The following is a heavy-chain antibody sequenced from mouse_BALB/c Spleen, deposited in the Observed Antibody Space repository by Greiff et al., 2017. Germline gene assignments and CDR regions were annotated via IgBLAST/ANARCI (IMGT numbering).Heavy chain of an antibody. Sequence: QVQLKQSGAELVKPGASVKLSCKASGYTFTEYIIHWVKQRSGQGLEWIGWFYPGSGSIKYNEKFKDKATLTADKSSSTAYMQLSSLTSEDSAVYYCARYSDYDDAMDYWGQGTSVTVSS. J-gene: IGHJ4*01. V-gene: IGHV1-62-2*01. CDR3: ARYSDYDDAMDY. CDR1: GYTFTEYI. D-gene: IGHD2-4*01. CDR2: FYPGSGSI.